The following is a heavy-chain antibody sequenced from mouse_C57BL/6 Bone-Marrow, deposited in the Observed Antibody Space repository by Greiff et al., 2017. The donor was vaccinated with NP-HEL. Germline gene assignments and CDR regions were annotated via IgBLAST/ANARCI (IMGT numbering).Heavy chain of an antibody. CDR3: ARRHYYGGSYVSPYWYIYV. CDR2: IDPSDSYT. Sequence: VQLQQPGAELVMPGASVKLSCTASGYTFTSYWMHWVKQRPGQGLEWIGEIDPSDSYTNYTQKFKGKSTLTVDTSSSTAYMQLSSLTSEDSAVYYCARRHYYGGSYVSPYWYIYVWGTGTTVTVSS. J-gene: IGHJ1*03. D-gene: IGHD1-1*01. V-gene: IGHV1-69*01. CDR1: GYTFTSYW.